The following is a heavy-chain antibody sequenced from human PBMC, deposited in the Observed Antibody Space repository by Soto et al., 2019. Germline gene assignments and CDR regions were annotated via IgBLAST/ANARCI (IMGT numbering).Heavy chain of an antibody. V-gene: IGHV3-23*01. Sequence: PGGSLRLSCTAPGFTFSSHAMSWVRQAPGKGLQWVSVISGTGGNTYYADSVKGRFTISRDNPKNTPYLQMNSLTAEDTAVYYCAKHLGYSNSCPDYWGQGTLVTVSS. CDR2: ISGTGGNT. CDR1: GFTFSSHA. J-gene: IGHJ4*02. D-gene: IGHD6-13*01. CDR3: AKHLGYSNSCPDY.